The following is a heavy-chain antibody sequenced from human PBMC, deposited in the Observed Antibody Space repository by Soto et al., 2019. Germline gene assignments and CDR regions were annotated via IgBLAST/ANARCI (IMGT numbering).Heavy chain of an antibody. CDR3: VKGWWEQRAFDI. V-gene: IGHV3-64D*08. CDR2: ITPNGERT. J-gene: IGHJ3*02. Sequence: GGSLRLSCSASGFSFSNCAMHWVRLAPGKGLEYVSSITPNGERTFYADSVKGRFTISRDNSKNTVYLQMSSPRPEDTAVYYCVKGWWEQRAFDIWGQGTMVTVSS. D-gene: IGHD2-15*01. CDR1: GFSFSNCA.